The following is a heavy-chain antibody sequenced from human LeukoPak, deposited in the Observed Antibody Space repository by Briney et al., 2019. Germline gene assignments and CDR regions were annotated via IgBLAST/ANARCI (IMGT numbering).Heavy chain of an antibody. CDR2: MKEDGSEI. J-gene: IGHJ4*02. CDR3: VRGGRRYLDS. Sequence: PGGSLRLSCAASGFTFNTYTMSWVRQAPGKGLEWVVKMKEDGSEISYVGSVKGRFAISRDNARSSLYLQMNSLSVEDTAVYYCVRGGRRYLDSWGQGTLVTVSS. V-gene: IGHV3-7*01. D-gene: IGHD1-26*01. CDR1: GFTFNTYT.